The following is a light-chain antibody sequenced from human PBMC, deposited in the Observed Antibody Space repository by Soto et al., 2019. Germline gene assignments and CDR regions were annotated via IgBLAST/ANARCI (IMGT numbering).Light chain of an antibody. CDR3: QRYGSSPFT. J-gene: IGKJ3*01. CDR2: GAS. Sequence: EIVLTQSPGTLSLSPGERATLSCRASQSVSGSCLAWYQQKPGQAPRLLTYGASSRATGIPDRFSGSGSGTDFTLTISRLEPEDFAVYYCQRYGSSPFTFGPGTKVDIK. CDR1: QSVSGSC. V-gene: IGKV3-20*01.